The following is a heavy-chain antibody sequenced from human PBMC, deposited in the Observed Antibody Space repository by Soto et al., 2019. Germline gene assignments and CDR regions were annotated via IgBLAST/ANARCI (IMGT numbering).Heavy chain of an antibody. CDR3: ARLRYCTNGVCPDDAFDI. CDR1: GYTFTSYD. Sequence: ASVKVSCKASGYTFTSYDINWVRQATGQGLEWMGWMNPNSGNTGYAQKFQGRVTMTRNTSISTAYMELSSLRSEDTAVYYCARLRYCTNGVCPDDAFDIWGQGTMVTVS. V-gene: IGHV1-8*01. J-gene: IGHJ3*02. CDR2: MNPNSGNT. D-gene: IGHD2-8*01.